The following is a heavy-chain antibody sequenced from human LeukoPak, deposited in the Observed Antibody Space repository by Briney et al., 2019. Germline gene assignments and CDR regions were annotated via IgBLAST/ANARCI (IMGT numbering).Heavy chain of an antibody. V-gene: IGHV4-59*01. CDR2: IYYSGST. D-gene: IGHD1-1*01. CDR1: GGSISSYY. Sequence: PSETLSLTCTVSGGSISSYYWSWIRQPPGKGLEWIGYIYYSGSTNYNPSLKSRVTISVDTSKNQFSLKLSSVTAADTAVYYCARESIQLTGEGWFDPWGQGTLVTVSS. J-gene: IGHJ5*02. CDR3: ARESIQLTGEGWFDP.